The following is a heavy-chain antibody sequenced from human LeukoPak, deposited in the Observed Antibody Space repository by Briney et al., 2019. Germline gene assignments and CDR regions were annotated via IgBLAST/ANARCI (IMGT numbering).Heavy chain of an antibody. V-gene: IGHV4-4*07. Sequence: SETLSLTCTVSGGSISGYYWSWIRQPAGKGLEWIGRIYTSGSTNYNPSLKSRVTMSVDTSKNQFSLKLSSVTAADTAVYYCARGGVTPLNAFDIWGQGTMVTVSS. CDR2: IYTSGST. D-gene: IGHD3-10*01. J-gene: IGHJ3*02. CDR3: ARGGVTPLNAFDI. CDR1: GGSISGYY.